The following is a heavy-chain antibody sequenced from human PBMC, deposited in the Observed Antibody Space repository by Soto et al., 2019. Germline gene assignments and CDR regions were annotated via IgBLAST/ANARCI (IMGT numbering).Heavy chain of an antibody. J-gene: IGHJ6*02. V-gene: IGHV4-59*01. Sequence: XTLSLPCTVSGGSLNFYYWSWIRQPPGKGLEWIGYIYYSGSTNYNPSLRSRVTMSVDTSTNQFPLKLSSVTAADTAVYFCARKRRGYTYSYIYYEYGMDIWGQGTTVTVSS. CDR3: ARKRRGYTYSYIYYEYGMDI. D-gene: IGHD5-18*01. CDR1: GGSLNFYY. CDR2: IYYSGST.